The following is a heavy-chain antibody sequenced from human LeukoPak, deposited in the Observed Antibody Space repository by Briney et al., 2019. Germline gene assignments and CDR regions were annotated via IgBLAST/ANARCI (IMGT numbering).Heavy chain of an antibody. CDR2: IRRKTYGCTT. V-gene: IGHV3-49*04. J-gene: IGHJ4*02. Sequence: KPGRSLRLSWTASGFIFGDYALRWVRQAPGKGLEWVAFIRRKTYGCTTEYGAAVNGRFTISRDDSRSTAYLQMNSLTTDDTAVYYCSRVPDPWMGFYYWGQGTLVTVSS. D-gene: IGHD5-12*01. CDR3: SRVPDPWMGFYY. CDR1: GFIFGDYA.